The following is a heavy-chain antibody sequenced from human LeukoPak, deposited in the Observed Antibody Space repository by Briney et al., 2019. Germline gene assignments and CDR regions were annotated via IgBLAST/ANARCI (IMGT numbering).Heavy chain of an antibody. Sequence: GGSLRLSCAVSGFTFSDNLMTWVRQAPGKGLEWVSYISSSGSTIYYADSVKGRFTISRDNAKNSLYLQMNSLRAEDTAVYYCARRPGIAAPCFDYWGQGTLVTVSS. CDR1: GFTFSDNL. V-gene: IGHV3-11*01. J-gene: IGHJ4*02. CDR2: ISSSGSTI. CDR3: ARRPGIAAPCFDY. D-gene: IGHD6-13*01.